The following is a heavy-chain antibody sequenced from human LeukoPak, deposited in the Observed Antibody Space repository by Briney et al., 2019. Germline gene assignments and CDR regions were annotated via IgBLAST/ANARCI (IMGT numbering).Heavy chain of an antibody. D-gene: IGHD3-10*01. J-gene: IGHJ4*02. Sequence: SETLSLTCVVYGGSFSDYYWTWVRQPPGKGLEWIGYIYYSGSTNYNPSLKSRVTISVDTSKNQFSLKLSSVTAADTAVYYCARDPYGSGSYRFDYWGQGTLVTVSS. CDR3: ARDPYGSGSYRFDY. CDR2: IYYSGST. V-gene: IGHV4-59*01. CDR1: GGSFSDYY.